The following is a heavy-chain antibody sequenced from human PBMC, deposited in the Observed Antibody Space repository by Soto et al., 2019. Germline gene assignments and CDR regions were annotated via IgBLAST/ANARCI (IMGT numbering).Heavy chain of an antibody. V-gene: IGHV3-21*01. J-gene: IGHJ6*02. Sequence: GGSLRLSCAASGFTFSSYSMNWVRQAPGKGLEWVSSISSSSSYIYYADSVKGRFTISRDNAKNSLYLQMNSLRAEDTAVYYCARDREAVYYYYGMDVWGQGTTVTVSS. CDR1: GFTFSSYS. CDR2: ISSSSSYI. CDR3: ARDREAVYYYYGMDV.